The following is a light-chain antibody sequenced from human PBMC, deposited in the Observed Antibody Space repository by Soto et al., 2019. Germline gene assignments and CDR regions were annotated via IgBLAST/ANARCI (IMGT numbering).Light chain of an antibody. V-gene: IGKV1-6*01. Sequence: AIQMTQSPSSLSASVGDRVTITCRASRDIGNDLGWYQQKPGKAPKHLIFAASNLQSGAPSRFSGGGSGTDFTLTISSLQADDFATYYCLQHFNFSWTFGQGTKV. CDR2: AAS. CDR3: LQHFNFSWT. J-gene: IGKJ1*01. CDR1: RDIGND.